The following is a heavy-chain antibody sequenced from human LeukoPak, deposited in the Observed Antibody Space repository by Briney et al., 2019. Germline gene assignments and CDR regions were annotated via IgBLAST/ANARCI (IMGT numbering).Heavy chain of an antibody. CDR3: VRDQGAFDM. V-gene: IGHV3-7*05. J-gene: IGHJ3*02. CDR2: IKQDASEK. Sequence: GGSPRLSCAGSGITLSSYWMSWVGQAPGKGVEWEANIKQDASEKYYVDSLKGRFTISRDNAKNSLFLQMNSLRAEDTAVYYCVRDQGAFDMWGQRTMVTVSS. CDR1: GITLSSYW.